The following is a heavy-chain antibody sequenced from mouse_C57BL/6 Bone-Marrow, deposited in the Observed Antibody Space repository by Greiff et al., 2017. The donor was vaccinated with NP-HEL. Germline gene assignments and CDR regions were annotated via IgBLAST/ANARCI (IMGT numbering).Heavy chain of an antibody. CDR1: GYSFTGYY. J-gene: IGHJ3*01. D-gene: IGHD1-1*01. CDR3: ARKAVYYYGSSFAY. Sequence: VQLKESGPELVKPGASVKISCKASGYSFTGYYMNWVKQSPEKSLEWIGEINPSTGGTTYNQKFKAKATLTVDKSSSTAYMQLKSLTSEDSAVYYCARKAVYYYGSSFAYWGQGTLVTVS. CDR2: INPSTGGT. V-gene: IGHV1-42*01.